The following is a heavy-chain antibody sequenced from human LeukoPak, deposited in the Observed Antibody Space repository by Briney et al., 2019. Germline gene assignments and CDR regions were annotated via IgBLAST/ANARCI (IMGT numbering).Heavy chain of an antibody. V-gene: IGHV3-23*01. CDR2: ISGSGGST. D-gene: IGHD2-2*01. Sequence: GGSLRLSCAASGFTFSSYAMSWVRQAPGKGLEWVSAISGSGGSTYYADSVKGRFTIPRDNSRNTLYLQMNSLRAEDTAVYYCAKDLDRGFSRFVQDIVVVPAADYWGQGTLVTVSS. J-gene: IGHJ4*02. CDR1: GFTFSSYA. CDR3: AKDLDRGFSRFVQDIVVVPAADY.